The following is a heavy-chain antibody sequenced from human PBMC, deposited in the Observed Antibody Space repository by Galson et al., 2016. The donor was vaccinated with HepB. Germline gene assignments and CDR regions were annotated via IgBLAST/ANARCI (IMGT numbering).Heavy chain of an antibody. V-gene: IGHV3-72*01. CDR2: IRTKATIYTT. J-gene: IGHJ6*04. Sequence: SLRLSCATSGFTFSDHYMDWVRQAPGKGLEWVGRIRTKATIYTTEYAASVKGRFTISRDDSQKSLYLQMNNLKSDDSAVYYCARGQLNYFYGMDVWGKGTTVTVSS. CDR1: GFTFSDHY. D-gene: IGHD5-24*01. CDR3: ARGQLNYFYGMDV.